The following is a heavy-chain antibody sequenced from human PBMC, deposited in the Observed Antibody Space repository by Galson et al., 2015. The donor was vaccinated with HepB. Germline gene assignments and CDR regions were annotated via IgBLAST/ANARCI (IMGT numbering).Heavy chain of an antibody. CDR1: GGTFSSYT. Sequence: SVKVSCKASGGTFSSYTISWVRQAPGQGLEWMGRIIPILGIANYAQKFQGRVTITADKSTSTAYMELSSLRSEDTAVYYCARSPLWFGELSRVAWFDPWGQGTLVTVSS. V-gene: IGHV1-69*02. CDR3: ARSPLWFGELSRVAWFDP. CDR2: IIPILGIA. J-gene: IGHJ5*02. D-gene: IGHD3-10*01.